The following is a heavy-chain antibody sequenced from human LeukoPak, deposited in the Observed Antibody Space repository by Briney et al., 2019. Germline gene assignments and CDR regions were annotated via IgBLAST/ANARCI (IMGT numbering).Heavy chain of an antibody. V-gene: IGHV1-69*05. J-gene: IGHJ4*02. Sequence: ASVKVSCKASGGTFSSYAIIWVRQAPGQGLEGMGGIIPIFGTANYAQKFQGRVTITTDESTSTAYMELSSLRSEDTAVYYCARGGRTVTTITPPDYWGQGTLVTVSS. D-gene: IGHD4-17*01. CDR3: ARGGRTVTTITPPDY. CDR2: IIPIFGTA. CDR1: GGTFSSYA.